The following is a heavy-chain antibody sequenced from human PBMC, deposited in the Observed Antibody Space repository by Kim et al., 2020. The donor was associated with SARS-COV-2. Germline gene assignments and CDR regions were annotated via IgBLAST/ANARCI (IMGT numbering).Heavy chain of an antibody. CDR3: ARAITHLSICGGDCYPNWFDP. J-gene: IGHJ5*02. Sequence: ASVKVSCKASGGTFSSYAISWVRQAPGQGLEWMGGIIPIFGTANYAQKFQGRVTITADESTSTAYMELSSLRSEDTAVYYCARAITHLSICGGDCYPNWFDPWGQGTLVTVSS. V-gene: IGHV1-69*13. CDR1: GGTFSSYA. CDR2: IIPIFGTA. D-gene: IGHD2-21*02.